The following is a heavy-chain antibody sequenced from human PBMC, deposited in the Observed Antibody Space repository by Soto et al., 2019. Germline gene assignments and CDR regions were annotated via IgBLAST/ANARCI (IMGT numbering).Heavy chain of an antibody. CDR3: AREGVYSSSPFDS. J-gene: IGHJ4*02. D-gene: IGHD6-19*01. Sequence: GGSLRLSCAASGFTVSTNYMSWVRQAPGKGLKWVSVIYSGGSTHYADSVKGRFTVSRDNSKNTLFLQMNSLSVEDMAVYYCAREGVYSSSPFDSWGRGALVTVSS. V-gene: IGHV3-66*01. CDR2: IYSGGST. CDR1: GFTVSTNY.